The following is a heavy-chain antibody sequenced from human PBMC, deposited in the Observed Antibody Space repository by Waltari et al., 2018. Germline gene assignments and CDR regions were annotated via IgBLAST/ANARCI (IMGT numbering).Heavy chain of an antibody. CDR1: GYTLTELS. D-gene: IGHD2-15*01. CDR3: ATGPRKGGNPRAYYFDY. V-gene: IGHV1-24*01. J-gene: IGHJ4*02. Sequence: QVQLVQSGAEVKKPGASVKVSCKVSGYTLTELSMHWVRQAPGKGLEWMGGFDPEECETIYAQKFQGRVTMTEDTSTDTAYMELSSLRSEDTAVYYCATGPRKGGNPRAYYFDYWGQGTLVTVSS. CDR2: FDPEECET.